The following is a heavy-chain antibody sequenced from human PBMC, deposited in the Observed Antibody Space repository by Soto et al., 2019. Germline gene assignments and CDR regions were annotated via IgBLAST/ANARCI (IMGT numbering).Heavy chain of an antibody. CDR2: TRNKANSYTT. V-gene: IGHV3-72*01. D-gene: IGHD2-2*01. CDR1: GFTFTDHH. J-gene: IGHJ6*02. Sequence: PGGSLRLSCAASGFTFTDHHMDRVRQAPGKGLEWVGRTRNKANSYTTEYAASVKGRFTISRDDSKNSLYLQMNSLKTEDTAVYYCAREALVVPAARPAGYYYYGMDVWGQGTTVTVSS. CDR3: AREALVVPAARPAGYYYYGMDV.